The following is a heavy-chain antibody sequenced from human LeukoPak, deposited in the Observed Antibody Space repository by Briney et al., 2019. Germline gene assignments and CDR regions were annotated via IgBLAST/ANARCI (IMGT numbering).Heavy chain of an antibody. D-gene: IGHD3-10*01. J-gene: IGHJ4*02. CDR1: GFTFSSYS. CDR3: VKGGWGDN. Sequence: PGGSLRLSCAASGFTFSSYSMNWVRQAPGKGLEWVSYIGGRGSNICYADSVKGRFTISRDNAKNSVNLQMNSLRVEDAAVYYCVKGGWGDNWGKGILVTVSS. CDR2: IGGRGSNI. V-gene: IGHV3-48*01.